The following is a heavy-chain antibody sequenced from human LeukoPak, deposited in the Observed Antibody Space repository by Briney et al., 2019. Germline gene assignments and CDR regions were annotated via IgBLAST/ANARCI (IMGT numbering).Heavy chain of an antibody. CDR2: INWNGGST. Sequence: GSLRLSCAASGFTFDDYGMSWVRQAPGKGLEWVSGINWNGGSTGYADSVKGRFTISRDNAKNSLYLQVNSLRAEDTALYYCARSRDYYGSGSFDYWGQGTLVTVSS. J-gene: IGHJ4*02. D-gene: IGHD3-10*01. V-gene: IGHV3-20*04. CDR3: ARSRDYYGSGSFDY. CDR1: GFTFDDYG.